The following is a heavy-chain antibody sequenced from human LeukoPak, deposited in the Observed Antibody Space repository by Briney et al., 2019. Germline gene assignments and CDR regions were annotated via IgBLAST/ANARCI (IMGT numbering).Heavy chain of an antibody. CDR2: IYYSGST. V-gene: IGHV4-59*07. CDR3: ARLGSSGYYLSY. J-gene: IGHJ4*02. D-gene: IGHD3-22*01. Sequence: SDTLSLTCTVSGGAISSYYWSCIRQPPGKGLEWIGYIYYSGSTNYNAYLKSRVTISVDTSKNQFSLKLSSVPAADTAVYYCARLGSSGYYLSYWGQGTLVTVSS. CDR1: GGAISSYY.